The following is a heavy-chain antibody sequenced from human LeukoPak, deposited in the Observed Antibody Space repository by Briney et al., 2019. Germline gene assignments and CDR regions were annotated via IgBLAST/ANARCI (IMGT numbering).Heavy chain of an antibody. J-gene: IGHJ4*02. CDR1: GFTFSSYG. CDR2: IRYDGSNK. V-gene: IGHV3-30*02. Sequence: GGSLRLPCAASGFTFSSYGMHWVRQAPGKGLEWVAFIRYDGSNKYYADSVKGRFTISGDNSKNTLYLQMNSLRAEDTAVYYCAKNAGENYYDSSGYYQYYFDYWGQGTLVTVSS. D-gene: IGHD3-22*01. CDR3: AKNAGENYYDSSGYYQYYFDY.